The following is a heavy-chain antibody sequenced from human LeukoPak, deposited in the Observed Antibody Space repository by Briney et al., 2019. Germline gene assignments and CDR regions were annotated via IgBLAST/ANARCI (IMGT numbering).Heavy chain of an antibody. V-gene: IGHV1-2*06. Sequence: ASVKVSCKASGYTFTGYYMHWVRQAPGQRLEWMGRINPNSGGTNYAQKFQGRVTMTRDTSISTAYMELSRLRSDDTAVYYCARVSTRIAAAGLNYWGQGTLVTVSS. J-gene: IGHJ4*02. CDR2: INPNSGGT. CDR3: ARVSTRIAAAGLNY. D-gene: IGHD6-13*01. CDR1: GYTFTGYY.